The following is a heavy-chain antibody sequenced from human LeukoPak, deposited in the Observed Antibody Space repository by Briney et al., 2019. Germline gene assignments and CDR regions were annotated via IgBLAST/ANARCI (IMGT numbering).Heavy chain of an antibody. CDR3: ARTWEYSGSGPSWAFDI. D-gene: IGHD3-10*01. CDR1: RGSITSYY. CDR2: IYSSDNT. V-gene: IGHV4-4*09. J-gene: IGHJ3*02. Sequence: PSETLSLTCTVSRGSITSYYWKWIRQPPGKGLEWIAWIYSSDNTDHNPSLKSRVTISFGMSNNQFSLRLSSVTTSDTAVYYCARTWEYSGSGPSWAFDIWGQGTMVTVSS.